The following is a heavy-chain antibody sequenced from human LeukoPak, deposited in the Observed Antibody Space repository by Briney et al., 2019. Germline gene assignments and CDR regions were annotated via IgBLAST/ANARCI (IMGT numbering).Heavy chain of an antibody. CDR3: ASPRGSYGNDAFDI. V-gene: IGHV4-39*07. CDR2: IYYSGST. CDR1: GDSISSSIYY. Sequence: SETLSLTCTVSGDSISSSIYYGGGIRQPPGKALEGLESIYYSGSTYYNPSLKSRVTISVHTSKNQLSLKLSSVPAADTAVYYCASPRGSYGNDAFDIWGQGTMVTVSS. J-gene: IGHJ3*02. D-gene: IGHD1-26*01.